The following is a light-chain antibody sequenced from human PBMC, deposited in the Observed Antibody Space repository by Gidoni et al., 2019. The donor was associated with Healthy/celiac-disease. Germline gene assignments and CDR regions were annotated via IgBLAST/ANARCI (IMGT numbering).Light chain of an antibody. V-gene: IGKV1-5*03. J-gene: IGKJ2*01. Sequence: DIHMTQSPSTLSASVGDRVTITCRASQSISSWLAWYQQKPGKAPKLLIYKASSLESGVPSRFSGSGSGTEFTLTISSLQPDDFATYYCQQYNSYPVAFXQXTKLEIK. CDR2: KAS. CDR1: QSISSW. CDR3: QQYNSYPVA.